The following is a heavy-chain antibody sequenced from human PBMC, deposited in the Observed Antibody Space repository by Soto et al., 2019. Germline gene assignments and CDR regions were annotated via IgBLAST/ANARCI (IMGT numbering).Heavy chain of an antibody. CDR3: ARRGSTAAAGINYYYYGMDV. Sequence: GESLKISCKGSGYSFTSYWISWVRQMPGKGLEWMGRIDPSDSYTNYSPSFQGHVTISADKSISTAYLQWSSLKASDTAMYYCARRGSTAAAGINYYYYGMDVWGQGTTVTVSS. D-gene: IGHD6-13*01. CDR1: GYSFTSYW. J-gene: IGHJ6*02. CDR2: IDPSDSYT. V-gene: IGHV5-10-1*01.